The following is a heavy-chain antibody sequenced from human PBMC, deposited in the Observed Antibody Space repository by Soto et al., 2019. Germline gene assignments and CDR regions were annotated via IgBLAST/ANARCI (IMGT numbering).Heavy chain of an antibody. CDR1: GFTFSSYS. CDR3: AKDMSRYCSGGSCPHDAFDI. D-gene: IGHD2-15*01. J-gene: IGHJ3*02. CDR2: ISSSSSTI. Sequence: GGSLRLSCAASGFTFSSYSMNWVRQAPGKGLEWVSYISSSSSTIYYADSVKGRFTISRDNSKNTLYLQMNSLRAEDTAVYYCAKDMSRYCSGGSCPHDAFDIWGQGTMVTVSS. V-gene: IGHV3-48*01.